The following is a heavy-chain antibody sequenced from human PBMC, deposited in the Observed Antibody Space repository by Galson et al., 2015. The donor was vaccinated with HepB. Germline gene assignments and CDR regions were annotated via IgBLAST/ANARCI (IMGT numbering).Heavy chain of an antibody. D-gene: IGHD3-10*01. Sequence: SVKVSCKASGYTFTNYYLHWVRQAPGQGLEWMGIINPSGGYTTYSQRLQDRVTLTRDTSTNTVYMELSSLRVDDTAVYYCARDLRQGVCDYWGQGTLITVSS. J-gene: IGHJ4*02. V-gene: IGHV1-46*03. CDR3: ARDLRQGVCDY. CDR1: GYTFTNYY. CDR2: INPSGGYT.